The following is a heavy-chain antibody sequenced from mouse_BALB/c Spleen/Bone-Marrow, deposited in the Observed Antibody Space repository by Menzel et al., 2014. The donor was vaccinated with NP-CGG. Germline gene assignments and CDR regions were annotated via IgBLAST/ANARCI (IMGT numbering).Heavy chain of an antibody. J-gene: IGHJ4*01. CDR3: AXSPYGYDGRDY. V-gene: IGHV5-17*02. CDR2: ISSGSSTI. Sequence: VQLKESGGGLVQPGVSRKLSCAASGFTFSSFGMHWVRQAPEKGLEWVAYISSGSSTIYYADTVKGRFTISRDHPKNTLFLQMTSLXXXDPAMYYCAXSPYGYDGRDYWGQGTSVTVSS. CDR1: GFTFSSFG. D-gene: IGHD2-2*01.